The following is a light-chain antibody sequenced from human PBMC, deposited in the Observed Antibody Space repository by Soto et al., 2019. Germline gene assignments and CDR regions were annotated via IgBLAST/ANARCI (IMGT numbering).Light chain of an antibody. J-gene: IGKJ1*01. CDR2: RTS. CDR1: QSVSSSY. V-gene: IGKV3-20*01. CDR3: QQYDSSPRT. Sequence: DIVLTQSPGTLSLSPGERATLSCRASQSVSSSYLAWYQQKPGQAPRLLIYRTSNRATGIPDRFSGSGSGTDFTLTISRLEPEDFAVYWCQQYDSSPRTFGQGTKVDIK.